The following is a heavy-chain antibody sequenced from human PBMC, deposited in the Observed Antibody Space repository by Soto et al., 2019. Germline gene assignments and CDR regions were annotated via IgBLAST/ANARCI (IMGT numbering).Heavy chain of an antibody. Sequence: SVKVSRKASGGTFSSYSFSWVRQAPGQGLEWMGGIIPIFGTANYAQKFQGRVTITADESTSTAYMELSSLRSDDTAVYYCARVSIASLIGMDVWGQGTTVTVSS. CDR1: GGTFSSYS. CDR2: IIPIFGTA. CDR3: ARVSIASLIGMDV. D-gene: IGHD2-21*01. J-gene: IGHJ6*02. V-gene: IGHV1-69*13.